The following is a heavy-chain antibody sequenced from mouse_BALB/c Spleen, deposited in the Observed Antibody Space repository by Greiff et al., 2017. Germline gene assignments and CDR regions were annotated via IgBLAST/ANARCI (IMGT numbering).Heavy chain of an antibody. CDR3: ARGENYRYRYYAMDY. CDR1: GYTFTSYV. V-gene: IGHV1-14*01. Sequence: EVQLQQSGPELVKPGASVKMSCKASGYTFTSYVMHWVKQKPGQGLEWIGYINPYNDGTKYNEKFKGKATLTSDKSSSTAYMELSSLTSEDSAVYYCARGENYRYRYYAMDYWGQGTSVTVSS. CDR2: INPYNDGT. J-gene: IGHJ4*01. D-gene: IGHD2-14*01.